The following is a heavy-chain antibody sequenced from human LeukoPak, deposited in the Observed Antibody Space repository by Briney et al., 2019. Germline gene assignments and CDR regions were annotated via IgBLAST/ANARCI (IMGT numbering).Heavy chain of an antibody. J-gene: IGHJ1*01. CDR3: ADYYYDSSGYYPEYFQH. V-gene: IGHV3-23*01. D-gene: IGHD3-22*01. Sequence: GESLRLSCAASGFTFSSYSMSWVRQAPGKGLEWVSAISGSGGSTYYADSVKGRFTISRDNSKTTLYLQMNSLRAEDTAVYYWADYYYDSSGYYPEYFQHWGQGTLVTVSS. CDR1: GFTFSSYS. CDR2: ISGSGGST.